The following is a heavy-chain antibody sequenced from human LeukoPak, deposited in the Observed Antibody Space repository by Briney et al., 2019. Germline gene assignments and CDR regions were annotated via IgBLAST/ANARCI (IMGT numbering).Heavy chain of an antibody. Sequence: PSETLSLTCSVSGGSISSSSYYWGWIRQPPGKALEWIGYIYYSGSTNYNPSLKSRVTISVDTSKNQFSLRLSSVTAADTAVYYCARVTGYMIEDYFDYWGQGTLVTVSS. V-gene: IGHV4-61*05. CDR1: GGSISSSSYY. CDR3: ARVTGYMIEDYFDY. J-gene: IGHJ4*02. CDR2: IYYSGST. D-gene: IGHD3-22*01.